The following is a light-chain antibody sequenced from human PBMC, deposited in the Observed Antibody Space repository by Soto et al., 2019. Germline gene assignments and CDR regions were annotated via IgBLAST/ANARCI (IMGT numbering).Light chain of an antibody. CDR3: AAWDDSLTGYV. V-gene: IGLV1-44*01. Sequence: HSALTQPPSASGTPGQRVTISCSGSNSNIGSNAVNWYQQLPGTAPKLLIYSNNQRPSGVPDRFSVSKSGTSASLAISGLQSEDEADYFCAAWDDSLTGYVFGTGTKVTVL. CDR2: SNN. CDR1: NSNIGSNA. J-gene: IGLJ1*01.